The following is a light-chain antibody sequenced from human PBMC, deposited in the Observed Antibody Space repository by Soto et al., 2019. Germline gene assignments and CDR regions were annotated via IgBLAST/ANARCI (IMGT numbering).Light chain of an antibody. V-gene: IGKV1-5*03. J-gene: IGKJ1*01. CDR3: QHYNRYSEE. Sequence: DIQMTHSPSTLSGSVGDRVTITCRASQTISSWLAWYQQKPGKAPKLLIYKASTLKSGVPSRFSGSGSGKEFTLTISSLQPDDFATYYCQHYNRYSEEFGQGIKVDIX. CDR1: QTISSW. CDR2: KAS.